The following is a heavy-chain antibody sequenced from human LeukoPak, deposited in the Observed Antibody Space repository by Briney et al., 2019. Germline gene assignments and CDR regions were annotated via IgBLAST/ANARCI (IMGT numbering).Heavy chain of an antibody. J-gene: IGHJ4*02. CDR2: ISSSISYI. V-gene: IGHV3-21*01. D-gene: IGHD4-17*01. CDR1: GFTFSTYN. Sequence: PEGSLRLSCAASGFTFSTYNMNWVRQAPGKGLEWVSSISSSISYIYYADSVKGRFTISRDNANNSLYLQMNSLRAEDTAVYYCASAPTGTYYFDYWGQGTLVTASS. CDR3: ASAPTGTYYFDY.